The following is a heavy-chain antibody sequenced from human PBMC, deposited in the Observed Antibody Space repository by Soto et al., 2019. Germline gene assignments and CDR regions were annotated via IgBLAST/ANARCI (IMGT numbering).Heavy chain of an antibody. Sequence: LRLSCAASGFTFSSYAMTWVRQAPGKGLEWVSAISGSGGYTYYADSVKGRFTISRDNSKNTLYLQMNSLRAEDTAVYYCAKNGSGGGYCSSTSCYTGGVYYYYYGMDVWGQGTTVTVSS. CDR2: ISGSGGYT. CDR1: GFTFSSYA. CDR3: AKNGSGGGYCSSTSCYTGGVYYYYYGMDV. J-gene: IGHJ6*02. D-gene: IGHD2-2*02. V-gene: IGHV3-23*01.